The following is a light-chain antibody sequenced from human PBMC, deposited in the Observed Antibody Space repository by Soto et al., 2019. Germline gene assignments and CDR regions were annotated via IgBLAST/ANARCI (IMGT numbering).Light chain of an antibody. J-gene: IGKJ4*01. CDR1: QSVTTF. V-gene: IGKV3-11*01. CDR2: DAS. CDR3: QQRSNWPPVLT. Sequence: EIVLTQSPATLSLSPGERATLSCRASQSVTTFLDWYQQKPGQAPRLLIYDASTRATGIPARFTGSGSGTDFTLTISSLEPEDFAVYYCQQRSNWPPVLTFGGGTKVDIK.